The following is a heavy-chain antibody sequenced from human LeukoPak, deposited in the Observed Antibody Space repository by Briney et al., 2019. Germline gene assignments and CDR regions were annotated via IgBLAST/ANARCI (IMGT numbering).Heavy chain of an antibody. CDR2: ISWNGGSI. J-gene: IGHJ4*02. Sequence: PGGSLRLSCAASGFTFDDYAMHWVRQAPGKGLEWVSGISWNGGSIGYADSVKGRFTISRDNAKNSLYLQMNSLRAEDTALYYCAKDISYDSSGPYDYWGQGTLVTVSS. CDR3: AKDISYDSSGPYDY. D-gene: IGHD3-22*01. V-gene: IGHV3-9*01. CDR1: GFTFDDYA.